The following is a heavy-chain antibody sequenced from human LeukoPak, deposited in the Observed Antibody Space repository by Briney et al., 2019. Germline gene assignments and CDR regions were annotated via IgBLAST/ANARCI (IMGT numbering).Heavy chain of an antibody. Sequence: PGGSLRLSCAASGFTFSSYAMSWVRQAPGKGLEWVSTISGTGGTTNYADSVRGHFTISRDNSKNTLYLQLNSLRAEDTAVYYCARKLSGGNQQAGDYWGQGTLVTVSS. CDR3: ARKLSGGNQQAGDY. V-gene: IGHV3-23*01. CDR1: GFTFSSYA. J-gene: IGHJ4*02. D-gene: IGHD2-15*01. CDR2: ISGTGGTT.